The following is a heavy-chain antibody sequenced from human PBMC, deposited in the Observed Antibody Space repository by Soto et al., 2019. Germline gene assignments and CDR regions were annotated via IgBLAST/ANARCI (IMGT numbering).Heavy chain of an antibody. CDR2: ISSSGSII. J-gene: IGHJ4*02. Sequence: EVQLLESGGGMVEPRGSLKLSCAASGFSFGTYVMNWVRQAPGKGLEWVSYISSSGSIIYYADSVKGRFTISRDNAKNSLYLQMNSLRAEDTAVYYCALAGYDSNYYAVTPLSAGHFWGQGTLVTVSS. CDR1: GFSFGTYV. V-gene: IGHV3-48*04. CDR3: ALAGYDSNYYAVTPLSAGHF. D-gene: IGHD4-4*01.